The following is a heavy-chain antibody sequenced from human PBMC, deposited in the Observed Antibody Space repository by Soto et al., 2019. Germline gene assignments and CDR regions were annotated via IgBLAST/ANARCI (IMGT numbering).Heavy chain of an antibody. J-gene: IGHJ6*02. Sequence: HPGGSLRLSCAAPGFTFSSYFMHWVRQAPGKGLERVATISHDGNNKYHLDSVKGRFTISRDNSKDTVYLQMDGLRFDDTAEYYCAKEIGGAASTYHYYGMDAWGQGTTVTVSS. CDR2: ISHDGNNK. CDR1: GFTFSSYF. D-gene: IGHD1-1*01. V-gene: IGHV3-30*18. CDR3: AKEIGGAASTYHYYGMDA.